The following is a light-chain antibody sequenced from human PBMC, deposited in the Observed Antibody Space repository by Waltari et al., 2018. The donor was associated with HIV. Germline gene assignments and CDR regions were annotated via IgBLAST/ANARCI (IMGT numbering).Light chain of an antibody. V-gene: IGLV3-9*01. CDR1: NIGPKD. Sequence: SYEVPQPHSVSVALGQTARPSCGGSNIGPKDVHWYQQKPGQAPSLVIFNDKNRPTWVPERLSGSKSRNTATLTISGVQARDAAVYYCQVWHYSVVFGGGTNLTVL. CDR2: NDK. CDR3: QVWHYSVV. J-gene: IGLJ2*01.